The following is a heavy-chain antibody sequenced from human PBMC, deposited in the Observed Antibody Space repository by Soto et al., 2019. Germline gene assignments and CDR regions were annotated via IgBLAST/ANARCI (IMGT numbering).Heavy chain of an antibody. Sequence: SETLSLTCTVSGGSISRYYWNWIRQPPGKGLEWIGYIYYSGSTYYNPSLKSRGTISVDTSKNQFSLKLSSEPAADTAVYYCARGSYYYDSSGYYQYWGQGTLVTVCS. V-gene: IGHV4-59*08. CDR3: ARGSYYYDSSGYYQY. CDR2: IYYSGST. J-gene: IGHJ4*02. CDR1: GGSISRYY. D-gene: IGHD3-22*01.